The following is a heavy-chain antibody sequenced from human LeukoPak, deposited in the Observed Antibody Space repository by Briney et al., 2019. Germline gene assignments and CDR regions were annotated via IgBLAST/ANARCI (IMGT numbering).Heavy chain of an antibody. CDR3: ARVNMHVVVGAPAYFDY. CDR2: IYYSGST. V-gene: IGHV4-39*07. CDR1: GGSISSSSYY. D-gene: IGHD1-26*01. J-gene: IGHJ4*02. Sequence: KPSETLSLTCTVSGGSISSSSYYWGWIRQPPGKGLEWIGRIYYSGSTYYNPSLKSRVTISVDTSKNQFSLKLSSVTAADTAVYYCARVNMHVVVGAPAYFDYWGQGTLVTVSS.